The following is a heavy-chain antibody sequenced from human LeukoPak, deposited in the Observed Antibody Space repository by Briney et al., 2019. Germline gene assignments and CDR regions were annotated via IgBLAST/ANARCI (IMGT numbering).Heavy chain of an antibody. J-gene: IGHJ4*02. V-gene: IGHV1-69*05. Sequence: GASVKVSCKASGGTFSSYAISWVRQAPGQGLEWMGRIIPIFGTANYAQKFQGRVTITTDESTSTAYMELSSLRSEDTAVYYCARDYPSPDTAMVTLDYWGQGTLVTVSS. CDR2: IIPIFGTA. D-gene: IGHD5-18*01. CDR3: ARDYPSPDTAMVTLDY. CDR1: GGTFSSYA.